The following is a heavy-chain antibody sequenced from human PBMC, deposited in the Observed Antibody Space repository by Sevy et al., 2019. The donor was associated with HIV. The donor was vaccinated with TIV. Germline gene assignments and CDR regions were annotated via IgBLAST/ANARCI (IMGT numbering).Heavy chain of an antibody. J-gene: IGHJ4*02. CDR3: VRADPAQHFDS. CDR2: VDPSGGNA. CDR1: GDTLTNNY. Sequence: ASVKVSCRAPGDTLTNNYMHWVRQAPGQGLEWMGMVDPSGGNATYAQNFQGRVIMTRDTSTSTLYMDLSSLRSEDTAVYYCVRADPAQHFDSWGQGTLVTVSS. V-gene: IGHV1-46*01.